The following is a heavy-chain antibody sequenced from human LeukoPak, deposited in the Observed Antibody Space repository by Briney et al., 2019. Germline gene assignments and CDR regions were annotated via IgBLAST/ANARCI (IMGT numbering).Heavy chain of an antibody. CDR1: GFTFSSYG. CDR2: ISYDVNNK. CDR3: Y. Sequence: GGSLRLSCAASGFTFSSYGMHWVRQAPGKGLDWVAVISYDVNNKYYVDSVKGRFTISRDNSKKTLYLQMNSLRAEDTAVYFDYWGQGTLVTVSS. V-gene: IGHV3-30*03. J-gene: IGHJ4*02.